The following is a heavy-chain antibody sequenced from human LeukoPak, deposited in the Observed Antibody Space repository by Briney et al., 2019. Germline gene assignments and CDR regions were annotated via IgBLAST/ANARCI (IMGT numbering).Heavy chain of an antibody. CDR1: GFTFSTYA. D-gene: IGHD1-26*01. CDR3: AKRIPRSRVGGQFDD. Sequence: PGGSLRLSCAASGFTFSTYALSWVRQAPGKGLQWVSAISVSGVNTYYADSVEGRFTISRDNSKNTLYLQMNDLRAEDTAVYYCAKRIPRSRVGGQFDDWGPGTLVTVSS. CDR2: ISVSGVNT. J-gene: IGHJ4*02. V-gene: IGHV3-23*01.